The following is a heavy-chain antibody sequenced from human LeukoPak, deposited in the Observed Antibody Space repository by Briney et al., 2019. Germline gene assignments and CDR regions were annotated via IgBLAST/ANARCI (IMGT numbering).Heavy chain of an antibody. CDR2: INHSGST. V-gene: IGHV4-34*01. Sequence: PSETLSLTCAVYGGSFSGYYWSWIRQPPGKGLEWIGEINHSGSTNYNPSLKSRVTISVDTSKNQFSLKLSSVTAADTAVYYCASGYSSTWYLVLAYWGQGTLVPVSS. CDR1: GGSFSGYY. CDR3: ASGYSSTWYLVLAY. D-gene: IGHD6-13*01. J-gene: IGHJ4*02.